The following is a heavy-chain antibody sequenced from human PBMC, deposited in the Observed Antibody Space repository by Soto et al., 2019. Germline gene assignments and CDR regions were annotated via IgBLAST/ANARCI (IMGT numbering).Heavy chain of an antibody. V-gene: IGHV1-58*02. J-gene: IGHJ3*02. CDR3: AASFIAAAGNDAFDI. D-gene: IGHD6-13*01. Sequence: GASVKVSCKASVFTFTSSAMQWVRQARGQRLEWIGWIVVGSGNTNYAQKFQERVTITRDMSTSTAYMELSSLRSEDTAVYYCAASFIAAAGNDAFDIWGQGTMVTVSS. CDR1: VFTFTSSA. CDR2: IVVGSGNT.